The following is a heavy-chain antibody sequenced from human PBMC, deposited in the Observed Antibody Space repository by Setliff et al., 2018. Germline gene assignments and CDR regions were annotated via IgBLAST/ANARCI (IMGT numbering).Heavy chain of an antibody. CDR2: IFYSDTA. J-gene: IGHJ4*02. Sequence: PSETLSLTCTVSGGSIGPQYGSWIRQAPGKGLEWIGHIFYSDTAKYNPSLESRAAISVDSSKNQFSLKLRSVTAADTAGYYCARASVVHAIAVGYWGQGTLVTVSS. CDR1: GGSIGPQY. D-gene: IGHD2-15*01. V-gene: IGHV4-59*11. CDR3: ARASVVHAIAVGY.